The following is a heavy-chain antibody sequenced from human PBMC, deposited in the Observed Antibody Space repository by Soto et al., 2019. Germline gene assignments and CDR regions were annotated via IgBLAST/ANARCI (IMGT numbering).Heavy chain of an antibody. Sequence: SETLSLTCTVSGGSISSGGYYWSWIRQHPGKGLEWIGYIYYSGSTNYNPSLKSRVTISVDTSKNQFSLKLSSVTAADTAVYYCARHPITMVRGVITWFDPWGQGTLVTVSS. CDR2: IYYSGST. D-gene: IGHD3-10*01. CDR3: ARHPITMVRGVITWFDP. V-gene: IGHV4-61*08. J-gene: IGHJ5*02. CDR1: GGSISSGGYY.